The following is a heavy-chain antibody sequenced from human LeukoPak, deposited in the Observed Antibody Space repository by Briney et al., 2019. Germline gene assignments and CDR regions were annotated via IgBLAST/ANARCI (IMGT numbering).Heavy chain of an antibody. D-gene: IGHD2-2*01. CDR2: ISGSGGST. Sequence: EAGGSLRLSCAASGFTFSSYAMSWVRQAPGKGLEWVSAISGSGGSTYYADSVKGRFTISRDNSKNTLYLQMNSLRAEDTAVYYCAKDRYCSSTSCYPYYYYYYMDVWGKGTTVTVSS. CDR3: AKDRYCSSTSCYPYYYYYYMDV. CDR1: GFTFSSYA. J-gene: IGHJ6*03. V-gene: IGHV3-23*01.